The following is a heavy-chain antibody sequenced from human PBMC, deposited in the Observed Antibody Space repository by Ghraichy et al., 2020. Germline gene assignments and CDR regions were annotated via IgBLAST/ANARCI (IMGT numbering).Heavy chain of an antibody. Sequence: SQTLSLTCTVSGYSISSGYYWGWIRQPPGKGLEWIGSIYHSGSTYYNPSLKSRVTISVDTSKNQFSLKLSSVTAADTAVYYCARDPPRNYYDSSGYYQYFDYWGQGTLVTVSS. V-gene: IGHV4-38-2*02. CDR1: GYSISSGYY. J-gene: IGHJ4*02. CDR3: ARDPPRNYYDSSGYYQYFDY. CDR2: IYHSGST. D-gene: IGHD3-22*01.